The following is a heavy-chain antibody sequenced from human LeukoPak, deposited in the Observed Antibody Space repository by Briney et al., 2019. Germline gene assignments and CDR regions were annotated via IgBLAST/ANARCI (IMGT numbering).Heavy chain of an antibody. Sequence: SETLSLTCAVYGGSFSGYYWSWIRQPPGKELEWIGEINHSGSTNYNPSLKSRVTISVDTSKNQFSLKLNSVTAADTAVYYCARGHADWLPYNWFDPWGQGTLVTVSS. J-gene: IGHJ5*02. CDR3: ARGHADWLPYNWFDP. D-gene: IGHD3-9*01. CDR1: GGSFSGYY. V-gene: IGHV4-34*01. CDR2: INHSGST.